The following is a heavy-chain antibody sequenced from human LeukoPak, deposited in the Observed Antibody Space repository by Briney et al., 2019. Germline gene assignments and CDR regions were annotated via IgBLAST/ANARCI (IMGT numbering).Heavy chain of an antibody. D-gene: IGHD6-19*01. CDR3: AVAVAGTLGGLGSRLFRRALDI. Sequence: GASVKVSCKASGGTFSSYAISWVRQAPGQGLEWMGGIIPIFGTANYAQKFQGRVTITADESTSTAYMELSSLRSEDTAVYYCAVAVAGTLGGLGSRLFRRALDIWGQGTMVTVSS. CDR2: IIPIFGTA. V-gene: IGHV1-69*13. J-gene: IGHJ3*02. CDR1: GGTFSSYA.